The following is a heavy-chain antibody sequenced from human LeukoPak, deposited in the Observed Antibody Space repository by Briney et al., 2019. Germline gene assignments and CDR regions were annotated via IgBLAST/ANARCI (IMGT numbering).Heavy chain of an antibody. Sequence: GGSLRLSCAASGFTCSSYAMHWVRQAPGKGLEWVAVISNDGSNKYYADSVKGRFTISRDNSKNTLYLQMNSLRAEDTAVYYCARDGYYGSGSYYNVPTLYFDYWGQGTLVTVSS. CDR1: GFTCSSYA. V-gene: IGHV3-30*04. CDR3: ARDGYYGSGSYYNVPTLYFDY. CDR2: ISNDGSNK. J-gene: IGHJ4*02. D-gene: IGHD3-10*01.